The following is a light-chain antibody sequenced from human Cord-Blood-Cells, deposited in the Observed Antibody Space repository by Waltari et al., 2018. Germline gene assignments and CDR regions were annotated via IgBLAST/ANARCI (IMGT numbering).Light chain of an antibody. CDR1: QDISNY. Sequence: DIQMTQSPSSLSASVLDRVTITCQASQDISNYLNWYQQKPGKAPKLLIYDASNLETGVPSRFSGSGSGTDFTFTISSLQPEDIATYYCQQYDNLPLTVGGGTKVEIK. CDR3: QQYDNLPLT. J-gene: IGKJ4*01. V-gene: IGKV1-33*01. CDR2: DAS.